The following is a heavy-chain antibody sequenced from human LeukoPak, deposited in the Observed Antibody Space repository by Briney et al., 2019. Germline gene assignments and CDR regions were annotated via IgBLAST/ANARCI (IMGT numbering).Heavy chain of an antibody. J-gene: IGHJ3*02. CDR3: ARELISSRAAFDT. V-gene: IGHV4-39*01. Sequence: SETLSLTCTVSGGSTSSSSYYWGWIRQPPGKGLEWIGSIYYSGSTYYNPSLKSRVTISVDTSKNQFSLKLSSVTAADTAVYYCARELISSRAAFDTWGQGTVVTVSS. CDR1: GGSTSSSSYY. D-gene: IGHD3-10*01. CDR2: IYYSGST.